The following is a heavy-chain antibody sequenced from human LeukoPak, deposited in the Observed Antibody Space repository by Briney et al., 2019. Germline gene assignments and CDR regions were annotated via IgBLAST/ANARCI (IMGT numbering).Heavy chain of an antibody. Sequence: ASVTVSFKASGYTFTSYDINWVGQATGQGLEWMGWMNPNSGNTGYAQKFQGRVTMTRNTSISTAYMELSSLRSEDTAVYYCARSWFRPDAFDTWGQGTMVTVSS. J-gene: IGHJ3*02. V-gene: IGHV1-8*01. D-gene: IGHD3-9*01. CDR2: MNPNSGNT. CDR3: ARSWFRPDAFDT. CDR1: GYTFTSYD.